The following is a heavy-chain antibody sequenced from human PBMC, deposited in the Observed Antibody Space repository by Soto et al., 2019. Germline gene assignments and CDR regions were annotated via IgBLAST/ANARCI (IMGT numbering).Heavy chain of an antibody. D-gene: IGHD6-13*01. V-gene: IGHV3-30-3*01. CDR3: ARDQVNRYSSSFDY. CDR1: GFTFSSYA. Sequence: QVQLVESGGGVVQPGRSLRLSCAASGFTFSSYAMHWVRQAPGKWLEWVAVISYDGSNKYYADSVKGRFTISRDNSKNTLYLQMNSLRAEDTAVYYCARDQVNRYSSSFDYWGQGTLVTVSS. CDR2: ISYDGSNK. J-gene: IGHJ4*02.